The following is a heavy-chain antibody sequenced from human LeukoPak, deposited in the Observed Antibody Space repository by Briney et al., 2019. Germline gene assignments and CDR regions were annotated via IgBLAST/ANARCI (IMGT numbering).Heavy chain of an antibody. Sequence: SETLSLTCGVRGVSFSGNYWSWIRQSPGKGLEWIGEIYQTKYTTYNPSLKSRVTIWADTSVNQSSLTVSSVTAADTAIYYCARIRCSPGDDSCYNYWGRGTLVTVSS. D-gene: IGHD2-21*01. CDR3: ARIRCSPGDDSCYNY. CDR2: IYQTKYT. V-gene: IGHV4-34*01. J-gene: IGHJ4*02. CDR1: GVSFSGNY.